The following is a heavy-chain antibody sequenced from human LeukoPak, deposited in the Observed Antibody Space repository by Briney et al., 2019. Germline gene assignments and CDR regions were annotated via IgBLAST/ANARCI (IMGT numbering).Heavy chain of an antibody. D-gene: IGHD1-26*01. V-gene: IGHV3-30-3*01. CDR1: GFTFSSYA. CDR2: ISYDGSNK. J-gene: IGHJ3*02. CDR3: ARDPYSGSYSDAFDI. Sequence: GGSLRLSCAASGFTFSSYAMHWVRQAPGKGLEWVAVISYDGSNKYYADSVKGRFTISRDNSENTLYLQMNSLRAEDTAVYYCARDPYSGSYSDAFDIWGQGTMVTVSS.